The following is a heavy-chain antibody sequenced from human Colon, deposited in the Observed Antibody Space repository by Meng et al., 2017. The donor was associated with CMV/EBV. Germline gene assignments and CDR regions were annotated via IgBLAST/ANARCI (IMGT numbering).Heavy chain of an antibody. CDR3: AKDAGISAVGKGWIDP. CDR2: IRFDGSAE. Sequence: GESLKISCVASGFIFSRYGMHWVRQAPGKGLEWVTFIRFDGSAEYYADSVKGRFSISRDNAKNTVYLQMNSLRPEDSAVYYCAKDAGISAVGKGWIDPWGQGTLVTRLL. V-gene: IGHV3-30*02. D-gene: IGHD6-13*01. J-gene: IGHJ5*02. CDR1: GFIFSRYG.